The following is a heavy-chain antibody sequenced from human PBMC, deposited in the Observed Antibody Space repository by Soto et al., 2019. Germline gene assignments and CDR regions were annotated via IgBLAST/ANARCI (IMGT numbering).Heavy chain of an antibody. J-gene: IGHJ4*02. CDR1: GGSISSYY. D-gene: IGHD3-3*01. CDR2: IYYSGST. V-gene: IGHV4-59*12. Sequence: SETLSLTCTVSGGSISSYYWSWIRQPPGKGLEWIGYIYYSGSTNYNPSLKSRVTISVDTSKNQFSLKLSSVTAADTAVYYCARDRSGYYLIDYWGQGTLVTVSS. CDR3: ARDRSGYYLIDY.